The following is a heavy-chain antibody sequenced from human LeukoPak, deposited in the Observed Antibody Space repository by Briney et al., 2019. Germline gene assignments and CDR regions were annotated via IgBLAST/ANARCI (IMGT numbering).Heavy chain of an antibody. V-gene: IGHV1-2*02. D-gene: IGHD2-2*02. CDR2: INPNSGGT. CDR3: ARNPAYCTSTSCYNDY. CDR1: GYTFTIYY. J-gene: IGHJ4*02. Sequence: ASVKVSCKASGYTFTIYYMHWVRQAPGQGLELMGWINPNSGGTSYARRFQGRVTMTRDTSISTAYMELSRLTSDDTAVYCCARNPAYCTSTSCYNDYWGQGTLVTVSS.